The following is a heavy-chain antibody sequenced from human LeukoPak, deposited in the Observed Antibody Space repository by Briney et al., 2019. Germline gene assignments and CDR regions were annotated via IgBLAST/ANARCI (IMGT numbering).Heavy chain of an antibody. CDR2: IYTSGST. D-gene: IGHD6-13*01. V-gene: IGHV4-4*07. CDR3: ARVGGSSSWYESDAFDI. CDR1: VGSLSSYY. J-gene: IGHJ3*02. Sequence: SETLSLTCTVSVGSLSSYYWSWIRQPAGKGLDGIGRIYTSGSTNYNPSLKSRVTMSVDTSKNQFSLKLSSVTAADTAVYYCARVGGSSSWYESDAFDIWGQGTMVTVSS.